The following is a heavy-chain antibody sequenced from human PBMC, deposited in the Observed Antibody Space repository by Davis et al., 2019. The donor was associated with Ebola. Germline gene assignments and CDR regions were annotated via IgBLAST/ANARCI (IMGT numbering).Heavy chain of an antibody. D-gene: IGHD3-10*01. V-gene: IGHV3-74*01. J-gene: IGHJ4*02. CDR1: GFTFSRYW. CDR3: AKRPSYGDS. Sequence: PGGSLRLSCAASGFTFSRYWMHWVRQAPGKGLVYVSRISSDGGITSYADSVRGRFTISRDNPKNTLYLHMNSLRADDAAVYYCAKRPSYGDSWGQGTLVTVSS. CDR2: ISSDGGIT.